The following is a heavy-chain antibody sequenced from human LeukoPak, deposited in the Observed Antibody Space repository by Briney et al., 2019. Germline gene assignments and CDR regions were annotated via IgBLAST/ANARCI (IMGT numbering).Heavy chain of an antibody. CDR3: ARNGGNSDFDY. CDR2: INHSGST. CDR1: GGSLSGYY. Sequence: KSSETLSLTCAVYGGSLSGYYWSWIRQPPGKGLEWIGEINHSGSTNYNPSLKSRVTISVDTSKNQFSLKLSSVTAADTAVYYCARNGGNSDFDYWGQGTLVTVSS. J-gene: IGHJ4*02. D-gene: IGHD4-23*01. V-gene: IGHV4-34*01.